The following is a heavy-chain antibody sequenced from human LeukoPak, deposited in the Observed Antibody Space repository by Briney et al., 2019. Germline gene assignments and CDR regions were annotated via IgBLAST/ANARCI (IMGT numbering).Heavy chain of an antibody. J-gene: IGHJ4*02. CDR1: GGCISSYY. CDR2: IYYSGST. Sequence: SETLSLTCTVSGGCISSYYWSWIRQPPGKGLEWIGYIYYSGSTNYNPSLKSRVTISVDTSKNQFSLKLNSVTAADTAVYYCARRAKWDWYFDYWGQGTLVTVSS. CDR3: ARRAKWDWYFDY. D-gene: IGHD1-26*01. V-gene: IGHV4-59*08.